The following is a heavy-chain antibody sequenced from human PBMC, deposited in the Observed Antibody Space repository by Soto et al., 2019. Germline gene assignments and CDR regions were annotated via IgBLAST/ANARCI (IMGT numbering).Heavy chain of an antibody. CDR1: GFAFTRYS. J-gene: IGHJ5*02. V-gene: IGHV3-21*04. CDR2: ISSTTNYI. D-gene: IGHD4-17*01. CDR3: ARSPAYGDYANLDT. Sequence: GGSLRLSCAASGFAFTRYSVNWVSQAPGKGLEWVSSISSTTNYIYYGDSMKGRFTISRDNAKNSLYLEMNSLRDEDTAVYYCARSPAYGDYANLDTWGQGTLVTVPS.